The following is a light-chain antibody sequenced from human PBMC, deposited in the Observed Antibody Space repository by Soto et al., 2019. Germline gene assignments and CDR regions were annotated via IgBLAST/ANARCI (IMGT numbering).Light chain of an antibody. Sequence: EIVLTQSPGTLSLSPGERATLSCRASQSVSSSFLAWYQQKPGQAPRLLIYGASSRATGIPDRFSGSGSGTDFTLTISRLEAEDFAVYYCQQYASSPWTFGQGTKVEI. CDR2: GAS. J-gene: IGKJ1*01. CDR3: QQYASSPWT. CDR1: QSVSSSF. V-gene: IGKV3-20*01.